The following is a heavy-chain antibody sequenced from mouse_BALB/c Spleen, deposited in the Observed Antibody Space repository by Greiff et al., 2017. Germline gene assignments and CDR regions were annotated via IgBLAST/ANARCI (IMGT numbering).Heavy chain of an antibody. J-gene: IGHJ4*01. CDR1: GYTFTDYA. D-gene: IGHD1-1*01. CDR3: ARSFYYYGSSPYAMDY. CDR2: ISTYYGDA. Sequence: QVQLQQSGAELVRPGVSVKISCKGSGYTFTDYAMHWVKQSHAKSLEWIGVISTYYGDASYNQKFKGKATMTVDKSSSTAYMELARLTSEDSAIYYCARSFYYYGSSPYAMDYWGQGTSVTVSS. V-gene: IGHV1S137*01.